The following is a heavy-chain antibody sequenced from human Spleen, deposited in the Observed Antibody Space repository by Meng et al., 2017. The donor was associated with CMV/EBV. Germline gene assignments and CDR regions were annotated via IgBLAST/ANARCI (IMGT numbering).Heavy chain of an antibody. J-gene: IGHJ3*02. V-gene: IGHV3-23*03. Sequence: GESLKISCAASGFTFSSYAMSWVRQAPGKGLEWVSVIYSGGSSTYYGDSVKGRFTISRDNSKNTLYLQMNSLRAEDTAVYYCAKDLLPQYSTSWNDGFDIWGQGTMVTVSS. CDR1: GFTFSSYA. CDR2: IYSGGSST. D-gene: IGHD6-13*01. CDR3: AKDLLPQYSTSWNDGFDI.